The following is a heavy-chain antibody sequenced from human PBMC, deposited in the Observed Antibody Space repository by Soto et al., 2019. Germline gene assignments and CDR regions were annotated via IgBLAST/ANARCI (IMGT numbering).Heavy chain of an antibody. D-gene: IGHD5-12*01. CDR2: IKSKGAGGAT. CDR1: GFTFSDAW. Sequence: ESGGGLVKPGGSLRLSCAASGFTFSDAWMNWVRQVPGKGLEWVGHIKSKGAGGATDYAAPVRGRFSISRDDSIHTVYLQMNSLKTEDTALYYCARDDTGYSRGVDDWGQGTLVTVSS. J-gene: IGHJ4*02. V-gene: IGHV3-15*07. CDR3: ARDDTGYSRGVDD.